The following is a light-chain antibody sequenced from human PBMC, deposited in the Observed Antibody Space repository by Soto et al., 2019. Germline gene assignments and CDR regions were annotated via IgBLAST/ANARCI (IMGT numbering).Light chain of an antibody. Sequence: QTVVTQPPSASGSPGQSVTLSCTGTSSDIGGYNYVSWYQQHPGKAPKLVIYEVSKRPSGVPDRFSGSQSGNTASLTVSGLQADDEADYYCSSYAATNNLVFGGGTKVTVL. J-gene: IGLJ3*02. CDR3: SSYAATNNLV. V-gene: IGLV2-8*01. CDR2: EVS. CDR1: SSDIGGYNY.